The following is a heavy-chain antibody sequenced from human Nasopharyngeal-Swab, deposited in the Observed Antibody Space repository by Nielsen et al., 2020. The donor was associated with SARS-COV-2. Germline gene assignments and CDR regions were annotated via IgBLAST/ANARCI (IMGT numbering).Heavy chain of an antibody. CDR2: ISSSGDRT. J-gene: IGHJ6*04. CDR3: ARGGSGPAIFGGVTDV. CDR1: GFTFSTYG. D-gene: IGHD3-3*01. V-gene: IGHV3-64*01. Sequence: GSSLSISCAASGFTFSTYGMLWVRPSLGMGLEYISAISSSGDRTYYANSVRGRFTISRDNSENTLYLQMGSLRADDMAVYYCARGGSGPAIFGGVTDVWGKGTTVTVSS.